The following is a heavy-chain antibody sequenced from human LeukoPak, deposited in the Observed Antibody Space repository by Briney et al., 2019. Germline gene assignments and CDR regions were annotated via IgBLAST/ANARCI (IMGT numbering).Heavy chain of an antibody. CDR3: ARAVILGAGDAFDI. CDR1: GFTFDDYG. V-gene: IGHV3-20*04. J-gene: IGHJ3*02. CDR2: INWNGGST. Sequence: GGCLRLSCAASGFTFDDYGMRWVRQARGKGLEWVDGINWNGGSTGYADSVKGRFTISRDNAKNSLYLQMNSLRAEDTALYYCARAVILGAGDAFDIWGQGTMVTVSS. D-gene: IGHD1-26*01.